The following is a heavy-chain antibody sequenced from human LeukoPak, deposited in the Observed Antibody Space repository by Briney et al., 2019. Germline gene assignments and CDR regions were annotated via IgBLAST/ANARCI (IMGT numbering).Heavy chain of an antibody. CDR2: FDPEDGET. D-gene: IGHD4-11*01. CDR1: GYTLTELS. V-gene: IGHV1-24*01. Sequence: ASVKVSCKVSGYTLTELSMHWVRQAPGKGLEWMGGFDPEDGETIYAQKFQGRVTMTEDTSTDTAYMELSSLRSEDTAVYYCARWGTVTTDYYYYYMDVWGKGTTVTVSS. CDR3: ARWGTVTTDYYYYYMDV. J-gene: IGHJ6*03.